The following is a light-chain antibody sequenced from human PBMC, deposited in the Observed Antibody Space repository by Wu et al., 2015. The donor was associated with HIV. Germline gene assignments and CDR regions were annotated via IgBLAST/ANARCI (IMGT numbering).Light chain of an antibody. CDR1: QSISSY. CDR2: AAS. J-gene: IGKJ1*01. Sequence: DIQMTQSPSSLSASVRDRVTITCRASQSISSYLNWYQQKPGKAPKLLIYAASSLQSGVPSRFSGSGSGTDFTLTISSLQPEDFATYYCQQSYGTVWTFGQGTKVEIK. V-gene: IGKV1-39*01. CDR3: QQSYGTVWT.